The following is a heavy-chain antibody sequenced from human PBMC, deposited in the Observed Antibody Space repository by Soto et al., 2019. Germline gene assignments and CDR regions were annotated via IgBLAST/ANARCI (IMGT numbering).Heavy chain of an antibody. V-gene: IGHV4-31*03. CDR1: GGSISSGGYY. J-gene: IGHJ6*02. CDR2: IYYSGST. Sequence: SETLSLTCTVSGGSISSGGYYWSWIRQHPGKGLEWIGYIYYSGSTYYNPSLKSRVTISVDTSKNQFSLKLSSVTAADTAVYYCARVSPELRYYYYGMDVWGQGTTVTVSS. CDR3: ARVSPELRYYYYGMDV. D-gene: IGHD1-7*01.